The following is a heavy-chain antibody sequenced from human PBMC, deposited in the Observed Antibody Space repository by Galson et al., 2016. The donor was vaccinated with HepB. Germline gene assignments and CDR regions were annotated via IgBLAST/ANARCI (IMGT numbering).Heavy chain of an antibody. J-gene: IGHJ4*02. CDR2: IYNSGYT. CDR3: ARDRGSWIDY. D-gene: IGHD1-1*01. Sequence: LSLTCSVSGGSFSSGGYYWSWIRQVPGKGLEWVGCIYNSGYTYYNPSLKSRVTISVDTSKNQLSLKLRSVTAADTAVYYCARDRGSWIDYWGPGTLATVSS. V-gene: IGHV4-31*03. CDR1: GGSFSSGGYY.